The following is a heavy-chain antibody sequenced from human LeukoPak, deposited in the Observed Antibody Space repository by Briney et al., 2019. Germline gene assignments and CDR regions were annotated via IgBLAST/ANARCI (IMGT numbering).Heavy chain of an antibody. CDR3: ARNPVYYYDSSGYPLYYYYYMDV. D-gene: IGHD3-22*01. CDR1: GGSISSYY. Sequence: SETLSLTCTVSGGSISSYYWSWFRQPPRKGLEWIGYIYYNGSTNYNPSLQSRVTISVDTTKNQYSLKLSSVTAADTAVYYCARNPVYYYDSSGYPLYYYYYMDVWGKGTTVTVSS. V-gene: IGHV4-59*01. CDR2: IYYNGST. J-gene: IGHJ6*03.